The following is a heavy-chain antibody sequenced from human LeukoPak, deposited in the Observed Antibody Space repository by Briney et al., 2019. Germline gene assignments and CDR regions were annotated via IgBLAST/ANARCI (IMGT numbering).Heavy chain of an antibody. V-gene: IGHV4-34*01. D-gene: IGHD1-14*01. CDR1: GGSFSGYY. CDR3: ARSRKPNWFDP. Sequence: PSETLSLTCAVYGGSFSGYYWSWIRQPPGKGLEWIGEINHSGSTNYNPSLKSRVTISVDTSKNQSSLKLSSVTAADTAVYYCARSRKPNWFDPWGQGTLVTVSS. CDR2: INHSGST. J-gene: IGHJ5*02.